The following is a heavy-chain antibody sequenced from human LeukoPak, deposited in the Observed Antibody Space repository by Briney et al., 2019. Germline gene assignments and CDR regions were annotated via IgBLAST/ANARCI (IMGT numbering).Heavy chain of an antibody. V-gene: IGHV3-23*01. CDR2: ISASTRST. J-gene: IGHJ4*02. D-gene: IGHD2-21*02. Sequence: GGSLRLSCAASGFTFSTYAMSWVRQARGKGLEWVSAISASTRSTYYADSVKGRFTISRDNSKNTLSLQMNGLRAEDTAVYFCAKSTVMHAVVTPAFDSWGQGTLVTVSS. CDR1: GFTFSTYA. CDR3: AKSTVMHAVVTPAFDS.